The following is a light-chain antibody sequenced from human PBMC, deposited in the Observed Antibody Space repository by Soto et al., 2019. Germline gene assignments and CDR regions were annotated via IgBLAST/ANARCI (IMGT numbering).Light chain of an antibody. CDR1: SSDVGGYNY. CDR2: EVS. V-gene: IGLV2-14*01. CDR3: SSYTSSSTPL. J-gene: IGLJ3*02. Sequence: QSVLTQPASVSGSPGQSITISCTGTSSDVGGYNYVSWYQHHPGKAPKLMIYEVSNRPSGVSNRFSGSKSGNTASLTISGLQAEDEADYYCSSYTSSSTPLFGGGTKLTVL.